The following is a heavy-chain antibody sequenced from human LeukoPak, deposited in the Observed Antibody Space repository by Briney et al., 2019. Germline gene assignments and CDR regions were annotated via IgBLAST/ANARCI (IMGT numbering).Heavy chain of an antibody. Sequence: GGSLRLSCAASGFTFSSYGMHWVRQAPGKGLEWVAFIRYDGSNKYYADSVKGRFTISRDNSKNTLYLQMNSLRAEDTAVYYCAKDRTPGIAAAHNWFDPWGQGTLVTVSS. CDR1: GFTFSSYG. CDR2: IRYDGSNK. D-gene: IGHD6-13*01. CDR3: AKDRTPGIAAAHNWFDP. J-gene: IGHJ5*02. V-gene: IGHV3-30*02.